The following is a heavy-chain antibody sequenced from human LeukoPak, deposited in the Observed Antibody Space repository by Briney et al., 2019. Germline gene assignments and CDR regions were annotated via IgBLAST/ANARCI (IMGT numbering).Heavy chain of an antibody. CDR1: GDSVSSNSAT. CDR3: ARGSGSYYAFDI. Sequence: SQTLSLTCAISGDSVSSNSATWNWIRQSPSRGLEWLGRTYYRSKWFSDYAVSVKSRTTFNPDTSKNQLSLQLNSVTPEDTAVYYGARGSGSYYAFDIWGQGTMVTVSS. D-gene: IGHD1-26*01. V-gene: IGHV6-1*01. CDR2: TYYRSKWFS. J-gene: IGHJ3*02.